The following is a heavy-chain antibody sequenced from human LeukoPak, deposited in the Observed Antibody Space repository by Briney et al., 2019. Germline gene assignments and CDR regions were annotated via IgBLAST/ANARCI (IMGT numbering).Heavy chain of an antibody. D-gene: IGHD6-19*01. CDR2: INPDAGDT. V-gene: IGHV1-2*06. Sequence: GASVKVSCKASGYSFTDYFLYWVRQAPGQGLEWMGRINPDAGDTNYAQTFQGRITMTRDTSISTAYMESSSLKSDDTAVYYCARLSTATRHWLAASDIWGQGTVVSVSS. J-gene: IGHJ3*02. CDR1: GYSFTDYF. CDR3: ARLSTATRHWLAASDI.